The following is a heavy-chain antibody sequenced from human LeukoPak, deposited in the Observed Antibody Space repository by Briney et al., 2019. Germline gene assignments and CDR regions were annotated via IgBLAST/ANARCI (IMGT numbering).Heavy chain of an antibody. CDR1: GVSMSSGNYL. V-gene: IGHV4-61*02. D-gene: IGHD3-16*01. Sequence: SETLSLTCVVSGVSMSSGNYLWRWIRQPAGKALEWIGRIYPSGNNNYSPPLKSRATTSVDMSKNQFSLKLSAVTAADTAVYYCARDATYYSDPIAYKDAFDTWGQGTVVTVSS. J-gene: IGHJ3*02. CDR3: ARDATYYSDPIAYKDAFDT. CDR2: IYPSGNN.